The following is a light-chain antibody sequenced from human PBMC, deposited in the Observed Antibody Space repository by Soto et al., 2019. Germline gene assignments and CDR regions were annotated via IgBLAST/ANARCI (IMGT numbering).Light chain of an antibody. CDR1: QSVSSNY. CDR2: VAS. J-gene: IGKJ1*01. CDR3: QQYGTSPWT. Sequence: EIVLTQTPGTLSLSPGERATLSCRASQSVSSNYLAWYQQKPGQAPRLLIYVASSRATGIPDRFSGSGSGTDFTLNISRLEPEDFAVYYCQQYGTSPWTFGQGTKVEFK. V-gene: IGKV3-20*01.